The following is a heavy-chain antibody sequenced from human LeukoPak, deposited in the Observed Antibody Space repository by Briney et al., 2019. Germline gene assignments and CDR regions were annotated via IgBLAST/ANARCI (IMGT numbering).Heavy chain of an antibody. CDR1: GGTFSSYA. CDR2: IIPIFGTA. D-gene: IGHD2-2*01. V-gene: IGHV1-69*01. Sequence: SVKVSCKASGGTFSSYAISWVRQAPGQGLEWMGGIIPIFGTANYAQKFQGRVTITADESTSTAYMELSSLRSEDTAVYYCARGRPRLYCSSTSRYAGGYYYYYGMDVWGKGTTVTVSS. CDR3: ARGRPRLYCSSTSRYAGGYYYYYGMDV. J-gene: IGHJ6*04.